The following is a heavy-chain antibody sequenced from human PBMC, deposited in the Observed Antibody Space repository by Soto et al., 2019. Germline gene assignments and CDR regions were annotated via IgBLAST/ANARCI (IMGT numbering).Heavy chain of an antibody. CDR1: GFTFSSYA. Sequence: LRLSCAASGFTFSSYAMHWVRQAPGKGLEWVAVISYDGSNKYYADSVKGRFTISRDNSKNTLYLQMNSLRAEDTAVYYCARPTVVTPVAFDIWGQGTMVTVSS. CDR3: ARPTVVTPVAFDI. V-gene: IGHV3-30-3*01. CDR2: ISYDGSNK. D-gene: IGHD4-17*01. J-gene: IGHJ3*02.